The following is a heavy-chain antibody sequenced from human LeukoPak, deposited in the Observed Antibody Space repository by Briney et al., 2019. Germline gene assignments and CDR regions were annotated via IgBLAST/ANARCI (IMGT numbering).Heavy chain of an antibody. CDR1: GFTFSSYS. D-gene: IGHD3-10*01. CDR2: ISRSSSYI. CDR3: ASARGVTWFDP. J-gene: IGHJ5*02. Sequence: GGSLRLSCAASGFTFSSYSMNWVRQAPGKGLEWVSSISRSSSYIYYADSVKGRFTISRENAKNSLYLQMNSLRAEDTAVYYCASARGVTWFDPWGQGTLVTVSS. V-gene: IGHV3-21*01.